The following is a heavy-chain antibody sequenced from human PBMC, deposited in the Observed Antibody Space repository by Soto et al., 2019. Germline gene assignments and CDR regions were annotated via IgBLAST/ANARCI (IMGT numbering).Heavy chain of an antibody. CDR2: IYHSGST. CDR3: ARHVRDVYNRLFDY. J-gene: IGHJ4*02. Sequence: SETLSLTCTVSGGSISSDYWSWIRQPPGKRLEWIGSIYHSGSTNYNPSLKSRVTISVDTSKNQFSLSLSSVTAADTAVYYCARHVRDVYNRLFDYWGQGTLVTVSS. V-gene: IGHV4-59*08. D-gene: IGHD1-1*01. CDR1: GGSISSDY.